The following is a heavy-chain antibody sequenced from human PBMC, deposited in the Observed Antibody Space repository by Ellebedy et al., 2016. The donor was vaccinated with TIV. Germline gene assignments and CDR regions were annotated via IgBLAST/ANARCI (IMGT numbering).Heavy chain of an antibody. CDR3: SRDAMIWIFDS. V-gene: IGHV3-48*01. CDR1: GFTFNSYS. D-gene: IGHD3-22*01. J-gene: IGHJ4*02. Sequence: GESLKISCAGSGFTFNSYSMNWVRQAPGKGLEWISYISKSDTTYYAASVRGRFTISRDNAKRSLYLQMNSLRLEDKAVYYCSRDAMIWIFDSWGQGTLLTVSS. CDR2: ISKSDTT.